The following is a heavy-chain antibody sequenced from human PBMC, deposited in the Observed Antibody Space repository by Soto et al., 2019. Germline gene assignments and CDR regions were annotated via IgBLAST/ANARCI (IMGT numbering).Heavy chain of an antibody. CDR3: AKVSFTVVRVGIRTGYFDY. CDR2: ISGSGGST. V-gene: IGHV3-23*01. Sequence: PGGSLRLSCAASGFTFSSYAMSWVRQAPGKGLEWVSAISGSGGSTYYADSVKGRFTISRDNSKNTLYLQMNSLRAEDTAVYYYAKVSFTVVRVGIRTGYFDYWGQGTLVTVSS. D-gene: IGHD3-10*01. CDR1: GFTFSSYA. J-gene: IGHJ4*02.